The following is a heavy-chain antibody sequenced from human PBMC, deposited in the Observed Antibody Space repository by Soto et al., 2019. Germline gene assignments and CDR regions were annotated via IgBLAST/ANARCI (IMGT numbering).Heavy chain of an antibody. CDR2: IYRSGNT. CDR1: GGSISSGAYY. CDR3: ARVAGDGWYDA. J-gene: IGHJ5*02. V-gene: IGHV4-30-2*01. Sequence: PSETLSLTCTVSGGSISSGAYYWTWIRQHPGKGLEWIGNIYRSGNTYYNPSLESRFTISIDNSKNQFSLKLTSMTAADTAVYYCARVAGDGWYDAWGQGAPVTVSS.